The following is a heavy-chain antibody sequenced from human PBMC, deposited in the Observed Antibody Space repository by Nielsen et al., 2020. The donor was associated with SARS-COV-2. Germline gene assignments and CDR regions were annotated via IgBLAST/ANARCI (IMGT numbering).Heavy chain of an antibody. CDR2: INHSGST. V-gene: IGHV4-34*01. CDR3: AKERTLGYCSGGSCRGYYGMDV. J-gene: IGHJ6*02. CDR1: GGSFSGYY. Sequence: SETLSLTCAVYGGSFSGYYWSWIRQPPGKGLEWIGEINHSGSTNYNPSLKSRVTISVDTSKNQFSLKLSSVTAADTAVYYCAKERTLGYCSGGSCRGYYGMDVWGQGTTVTVSS. D-gene: IGHD2-15*01.